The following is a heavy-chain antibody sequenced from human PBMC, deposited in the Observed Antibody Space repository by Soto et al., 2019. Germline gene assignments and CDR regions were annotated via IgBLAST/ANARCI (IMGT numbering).Heavy chain of an antibody. CDR2: IYRGGDT. Sequence: PGGSLRLSCAASGFTVSSTYMNWVRQAPGKGLEWVSVIYRGGDTHYAASVKGRFTLSRDNSKNPLYLQMNSLRAEDTAVYYCVRETESEPWFYYGMDVWGQGTTVTVSS. CDR3: VRETESEPWFYYGMDV. CDR1: GFTVSSTY. J-gene: IGHJ6*02. D-gene: IGHD1-26*01. V-gene: IGHV3-53*01.